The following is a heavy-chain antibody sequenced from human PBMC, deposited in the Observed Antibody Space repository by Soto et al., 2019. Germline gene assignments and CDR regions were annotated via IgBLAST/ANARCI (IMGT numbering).Heavy chain of an antibody. D-gene: IGHD2-2*01. CDR2: IYYSGST. J-gene: IGHJ6*02. CDR3: ARETYCISTSCYAGGYYYYGMDV. Sequence: PSETLSLTCTVSGGSISSYYWSWVRQPPGKGLEWIGYIYYSGSTNYNPSLKSRVTISVDTSKNQFSLKLSSVTAADTAVYYCARETYCISTSCYAGGYYYYGMDVWGQGTTVTVSS. V-gene: IGHV4-59*01. CDR1: GGSISSYY.